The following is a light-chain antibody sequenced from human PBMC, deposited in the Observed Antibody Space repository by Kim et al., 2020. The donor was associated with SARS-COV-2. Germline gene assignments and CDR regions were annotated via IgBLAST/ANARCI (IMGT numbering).Light chain of an antibody. CDR1: RRNVGSYNL. CDR3: CSYAGSRTVV. CDR2: EGR. V-gene: IGLV2-23*01. Sequence: GQTSNISRNGTRRNVGSYNLGSWDQQHPGKAPKLMVYEGRKRPAGVSNRFSGSKAGKTASLTISGLQAEDEADYYCCSYAGSRTVVFGGGTQLTVL. J-gene: IGLJ2*01.